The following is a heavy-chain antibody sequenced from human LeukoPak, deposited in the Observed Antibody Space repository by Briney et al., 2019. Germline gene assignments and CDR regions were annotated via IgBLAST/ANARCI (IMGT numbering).Heavy chain of an antibody. CDR2: ISSGSGYI. D-gene: IGHD2-2*03. V-gene: IGHV3-21*04. CDR3: ARIDGYCSRASCYSRLDY. CDR1: GFTFSSYS. J-gene: IGHJ4*02. Sequence: GGSQRLSCAASGFTFSSYSMNCVREAPGTGLVWVSYISSGSGYIYYAGSVKGRFTISRDNAKNSLYLQMNSLRAEDTGIYYCARIDGYCSRASCYSRLDYGGQGILVTVSS.